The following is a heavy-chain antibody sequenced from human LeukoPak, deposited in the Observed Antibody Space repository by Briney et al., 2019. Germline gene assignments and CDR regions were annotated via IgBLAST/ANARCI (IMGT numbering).Heavy chain of an antibody. CDR1: GFVVSTNY. V-gene: IGHV3-53*01. CDR2: LYSDGTT. D-gene: IGHD2-15*01. J-gene: IGHJ4*02. CDR3: ARDRSYFDY. Sequence: PGGSLRLSCAASGFVVSTNYMNWVRQSPGKGLEWVSLLYSDGTTYYADSVKGRFTISRDNSKNTLYLQMNSLRAEDTAMYYCARDRSYFDYWGQGTLVTVSS.